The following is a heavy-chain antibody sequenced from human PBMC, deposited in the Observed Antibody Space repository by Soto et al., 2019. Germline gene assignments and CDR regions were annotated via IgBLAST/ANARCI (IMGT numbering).Heavy chain of an antibody. CDR2: INAGSGNT. D-gene: IGHD3-3*01. Sequence: QAQLVQSGAEMKKPGASVKVSCKATGYTFSAYTMNWVRQAPGQSLEWMGWINAGSGNTKYSQNFQGRVIMTRDTSTSTAHMELSGLTSEDTAVYYCGRERKFDFWRKALDVWGQGTTVIVSS. V-gene: IGHV1-3*01. CDR1: GYTFSAYT. J-gene: IGHJ6*02. CDR3: GRERKFDFWRKALDV.